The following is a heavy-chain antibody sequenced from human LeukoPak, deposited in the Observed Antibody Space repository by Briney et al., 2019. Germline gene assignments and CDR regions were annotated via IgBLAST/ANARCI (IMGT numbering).Heavy chain of an antibody. J-gene: IGHJ4*02. Sequence: GASVKVSCKASGYTFTSYAMHWVRQAPGQRLEWMGWTNAGNGNTKYSQEFQGRVTITRDTSASTAYMELSRLRSDDTALYYCARERYYSSGNYNNRIDYWGQGTLVTVSS. CDR3: ARERYYSSGNYNNRIDY. V-gene: IGHV1-3*01. CDR1: GYTFTSYA. D-gene: IGHD3-10*01. CDR2: TNAGNGNT.